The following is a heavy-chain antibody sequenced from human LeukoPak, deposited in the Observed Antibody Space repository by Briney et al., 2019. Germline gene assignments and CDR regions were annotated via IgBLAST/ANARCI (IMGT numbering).Heavy chain of an antibody. J-gene: IGHJ4*02. V-gene: IGHV4-59*01. CDR3: ARGYSSSACYFDS. Sequence: PSETLSLTCVVSGDSISSYYWTWFRQPPEKELEWIGYIYYSGSTNYNTSLKSRVTMSVDTSKSQFSMNLTSVTATNTAIYFCARGYSSSACYFDSWGQGALVTVSS. CDR2: IYYSGST. D-gene: IGHD6-6*01. CDR1: GDSISSYY.